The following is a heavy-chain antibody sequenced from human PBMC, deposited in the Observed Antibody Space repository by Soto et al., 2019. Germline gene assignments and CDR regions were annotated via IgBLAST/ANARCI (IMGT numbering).Heavy chain of an antibody. Sequence: QPGGSLRLSCAASGFTFSSYGMHWVRQAPGKGLEWVAVISYDGSNKYYADSVKGRFTISRDNSKNTLYLQMNSLRAEDTAVYYCAKDRYTIFGEYYGMDVWGQGTTVTVSS. V-gene: IGHV3-30*18. CDR2: ISYDGSNK. CDR3: AKDRYTIFGEYYGMDV. CDR1: GFTFSSYG. D-gene: IGHD3-3*01. J-gene: IGHJ6*02.